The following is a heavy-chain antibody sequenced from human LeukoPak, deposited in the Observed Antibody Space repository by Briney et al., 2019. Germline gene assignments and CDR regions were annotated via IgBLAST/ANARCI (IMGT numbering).Heavy chain of an antibody. V-gene: IGHV4-30-4*01. CDR3: ARVRSSGYDFDY. CDR2: IYYSGST. D-gene: IGHD3-22*01. Sequence: SQTLSLTCTVSGGSPSSGDYYWSWIRQPPGKGLEWIGYIYYSGSTYYNPSPKSRVTISVDTSKNQFSLKLSSVTAADTAVYYCARVRSSGYDFDYWGQGTLVTVSS. CDR1: GGSPSSGDYY. J-gene: IGHJ4*02.